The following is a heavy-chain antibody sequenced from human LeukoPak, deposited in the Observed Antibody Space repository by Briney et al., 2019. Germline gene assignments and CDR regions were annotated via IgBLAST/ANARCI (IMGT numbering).Heavy chain of an antibody. V-gene: IGHV3-21*01. CDR2: ISSSGNYI. CDR1: GFTFDDYA. Sequence: GRSLRLSCAASGFTFDDYAMNWVRQAPGKGLEWVSSISSSGNYIYYADSMKGRFTISRDNAKASVYLQMNSLRVEDTAVYYCARDVSRDVSCYTDWGQGTLVTVSS. CDR3: ARDVSRDVSCYTD. J-gene: IGHJ4*02. D-gene: IGHD3-10*01.